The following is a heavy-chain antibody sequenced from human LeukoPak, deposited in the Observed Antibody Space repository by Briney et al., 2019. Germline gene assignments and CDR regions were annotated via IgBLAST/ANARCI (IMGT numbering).Heavy chain of an antibody. CDR1: GFTFSNAW. CDR2: IKSKTDGGTT. CDR3: STRRDGYNPPYYYYYYMDV. Sequence: GGSLRLSCTASGFTFSNAWVTWVRQAPGKGLEWVGHIKSKTDGGTTDYAAPVKGRFSISRDDSKNTLYLQMSSLKTEDTAMYFCSTRRDGYNPPYYYYYYMDVWGKGTTVTVSS. V-gene: IGHV3-15*01. D-gene: IGHD5-24*01. J-gene: IGHJ6*03.